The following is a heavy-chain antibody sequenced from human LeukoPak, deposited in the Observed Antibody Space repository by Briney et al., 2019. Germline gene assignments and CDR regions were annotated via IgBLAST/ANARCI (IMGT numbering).Heavy chain of an antibody. CDR2: MYSRGST. J-gene: IGHJ3*02. D-gene: IGHD4-17*01. CDR1: GGYISSYS. V-gene: IGHV4-59*08. CDR3: ARHYLYGDPPAFDI. Sequence: KSSETLSLTCTVSGGYISSYSWSWIRQPLGKGLEWIGYMYSRGSTNDNPSLKSRVTISRDTSKNQLSLRVTSVTAADTAMYYCARHYLYGDPPAFDIWGQGTMVTVSS.